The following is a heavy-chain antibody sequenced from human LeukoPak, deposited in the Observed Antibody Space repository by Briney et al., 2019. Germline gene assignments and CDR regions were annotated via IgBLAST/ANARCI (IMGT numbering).Heavy chain of an antibody. D-gene: IGHD3-10*01. V-gene: IGHV3-21*01. CDR1: GFTFSSYS. CDR2: ISSSSSYI. CDR3: AAPGNRASGPFDL. Sequence: GGSLRLSCAASGFTFSSYSMNWVRQAPGKGLEWVSSISSSSSYIYYADSVKGRFTISRDNAKSSLYLQMNSLRAEDTAVYYCAAPGNRASGPFDLWGQGTLVTVSS. J-gene: IGHJ5*02.